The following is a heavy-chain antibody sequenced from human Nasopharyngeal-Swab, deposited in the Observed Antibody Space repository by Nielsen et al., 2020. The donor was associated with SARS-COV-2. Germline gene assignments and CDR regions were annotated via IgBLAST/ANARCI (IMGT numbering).Heavy chain of an antibody. Sequence: ASLKVSCKAVGYTFTSYGISWVRQAPGQGLEWMGWISAYNATTKNAQKLQGRVTMTTDTSTNTAYMELRSLRSDDTAVYYCARDDRITSGSLFDYWGQGTLVTVSS. CDR1: GYTFTSYG. V-gene: IGHV1-18*01. CDR2: ISAYNATT. D-gene: IGHD6-19*01. J-gene: IGHJ4*02. CDR3: ARDDRITSGSLFDY.